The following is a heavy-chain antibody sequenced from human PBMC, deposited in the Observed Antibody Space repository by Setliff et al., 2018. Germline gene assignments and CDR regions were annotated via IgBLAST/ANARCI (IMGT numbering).Heavy chain of an antibody. J-gene: IGHJ6*03. D-gene: IGHD3-9*01. CDR3: ARDGDILTTYYTYYYYMDV. V-gene: IGHV1-2*02. CDR2: INPNSGGT. CDR1: GYTFTGYY. Sequence: GASVKVSCKASGYTFTGYYIHWVRQAPGQGLEYMGWINPNSGGTNYAPKFQGRVTMTRDTSISTVYMEVSRLRSDDTAVYFCARDGDILTTYYTYYYYMDVWGKGTTVTVSS.